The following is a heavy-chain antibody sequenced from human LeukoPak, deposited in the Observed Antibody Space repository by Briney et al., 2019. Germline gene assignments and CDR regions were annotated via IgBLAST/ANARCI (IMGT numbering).Heavy chain of an antibody. CDR3: ATHILTGYYNGNWFDP. Sequence: SETLSLTCAVSGGSISSNSYYWGWIRQPPGKGLEWIGRIDYSGSTYYNPSLKTRVTISVDTSKNQFSLKLSSVTAADTAVYYCATHILTGYYNGNWFDPWGQGTLVTVSS. CDR2: IDYSGST. D-gene: IGHD3-9*01. CDR1: GGSISSNSYY. V-gene: IGHV4-39*07. J-gene: IGHJ5*02.